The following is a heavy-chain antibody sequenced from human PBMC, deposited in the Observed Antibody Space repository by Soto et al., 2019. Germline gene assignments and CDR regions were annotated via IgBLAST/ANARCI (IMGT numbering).Heavy chain of an antibody. J-gene: IGHJ4*02. Sequence: QVQLVQSGAEVKKPGASVKVSCKASGYTFTSYAFSWVRQAPGQGLEWMGWISAYNGNTNYAQERQGRVTMTKETSTSTAYMELRSRRSDDTAVYYCATGWFGEFVYYFDYWGQGTLVTVSS. CDR2: ISAYNGNT. CDR3: ATGWFGEFVYYFDY. V-gene: IGHV1-18*01. CDR1: GYTFTSYA. D-gene: IGHD3-10*01.